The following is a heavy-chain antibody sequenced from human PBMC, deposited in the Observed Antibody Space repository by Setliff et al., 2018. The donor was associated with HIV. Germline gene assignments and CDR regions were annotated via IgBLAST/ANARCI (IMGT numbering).Heavy chain of an antibody. D-gene: IGHD6-19*01. CDR1: GFTFSNFW. J-gene: IGHJ6*03. Sequence: PGGSLRLSCAASGFTFSNFWMAWVRQAPGKGMEWVANIKVDGSDKNYVDSMKGRFTISRDYAKNTLYLQRNSRRAEDTAVYYCARIPGYSSGWVNYYYMDVWGKGTTVTVSS. CDR2: IKVDGSDK. V-gene: IGHV3-7*01. CDR3: ARIPGYSSGWVNYYYMDV.